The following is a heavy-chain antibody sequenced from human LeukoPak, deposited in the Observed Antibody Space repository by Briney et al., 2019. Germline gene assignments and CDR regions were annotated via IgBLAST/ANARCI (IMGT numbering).Heavy chain of an antibody. J-gene: IGHJ3*02. D-gene: IGHD5-18*01. CDR1: GGTFSSYA. CDR3: ARGRGYSYGYLAFDI. CDR2: IIPIFGTA. Sequence: GASVKVSCKASGGTFSSYAISWVRQAPGQGLEWMGGIIPIFGTANYAQKFQGRVTITADKSTSTAYMELSSLRSEDTAVYYCARGRGYSYGYLAFDIWGQGTMVTVSS. V-gene: IGHV1-69*06.